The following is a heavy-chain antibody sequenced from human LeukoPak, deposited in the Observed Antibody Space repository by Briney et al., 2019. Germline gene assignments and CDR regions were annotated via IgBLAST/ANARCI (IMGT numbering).Heavy chain of an antibody. CDR2: ISSSGSTI. CDR3: ARVGGIVGATTVYYFDY. CDR1: GFTVSSNY. Sequence: PGGSLRLSCAASGFTVSSNYMSWVRQAPGKGLEWVSYISSSGSTIYYADSVKGRFTISRDNAENSLYLQTNSLRAEDTAVYYCARVGGIVGATTVYYFDYWGQGTLVTVSS. D-gene: IGHD1-26*01. J-gene: IGHJ4*02. V-gene: IGHV3-11*01.